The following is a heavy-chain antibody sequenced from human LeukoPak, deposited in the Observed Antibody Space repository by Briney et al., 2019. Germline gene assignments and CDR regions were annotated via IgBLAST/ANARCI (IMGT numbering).Heavy chain of an antibody. Sequence: GGSLRLSCAASGFTFSRYAMSWVRQAPGKGLEWVSSISGSGDSTFYADSVRGRFTISRDNSKNILHLHMNSLRAEDTALYYCAKDVSRYYDSSGSDYWGQGALVTVSS. V-gene: IGHV3-23*01. CDR1: GFTFSRYA. CDR2: ISGSGDST. CDR3: AKDVSRYYDSSGSDY. D-gene: IGHD3-22*01. J-gene: IGHJ4*02.